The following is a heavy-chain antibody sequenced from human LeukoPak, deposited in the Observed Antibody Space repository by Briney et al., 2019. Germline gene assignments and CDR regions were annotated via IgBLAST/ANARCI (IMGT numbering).Heavy chain of an antibody. J-gene: IGHJ4*02. CDR3: AKQLGYCSDGSCYFPY. CDR1: GFTFSSSA. Sequence: PGWSLRLSCAASGFTFSSSAMSWVRQAPGKGLEWVSAISNNGGYTYYADSVQGRFTISRDNSKSTLCLQMNSLRAGDTAVYYCAKQLGYCSDGSCYFPYWGQGTLVTVSS. D-gene: IGHD2-15*01. CDR2: ISNNGGYT. V-gene: IGHV3-23*01.